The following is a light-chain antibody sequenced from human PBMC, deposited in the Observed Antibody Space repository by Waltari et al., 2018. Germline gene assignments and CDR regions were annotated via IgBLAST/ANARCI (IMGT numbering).Light chain of an antibody. Sequence: DIQMTQSPSTLSASVGDRVTITCRASQSISSWLAWYQQKPGKAPDLLIYAASTLHSGVRSRFSGGGSGTEFTLTISSLQPDDSATYYCQQYYTYPWTFGQGTKVEIK. V-gene: IGKV1-5*03. CDR1: QSISSW. CDR3: QQYYTYPWT. J-gene: IGKJ1*01. CDR2: AAS.